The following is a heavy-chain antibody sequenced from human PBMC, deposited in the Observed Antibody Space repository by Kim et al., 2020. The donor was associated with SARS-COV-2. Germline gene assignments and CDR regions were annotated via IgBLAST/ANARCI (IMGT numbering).Heavy chain of an antibody. D-gene: IGHD3-10*02. CDR1: GFTFSNYE. Sequence: GGSLRLSCAVSGFTFSNYEMNWVRQAPGKGLDWVAYISSTGYTKYYGDSVRGRFTISRDDDKNSLDLQLSGLRAEDTAMYYCVTLFGDPPGVGYWGQGTLVTVSS. J-gene: IGHJ4*02. V-gene: IGHV3-48*03. CDR3: VTLFGDPPGVGY. CDR2: ISSTGYTK.